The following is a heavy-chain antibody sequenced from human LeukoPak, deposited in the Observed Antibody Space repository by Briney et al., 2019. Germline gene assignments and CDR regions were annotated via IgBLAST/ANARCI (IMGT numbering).Heavy chain of an antibody. V-gene: IGHV3-23*01. D-gene: IGHD3-22*01. CDR3: AKIEYYYDSSGYYRHTFDY. CDR2: ISGSGGST. J-gene: IGHJ4*02. Sequence: GESLRLACAASGFTFGSYAMSWVRQAPGKGLEWVSAISGSGGSTYYADSVKGRFTISRDNSKNTLYLQMNSLRAEDTAVYYCAKIEYYYDSSGYYRHTFDYWGQGTLVTVSS. CDR1: GFTFGSYA.